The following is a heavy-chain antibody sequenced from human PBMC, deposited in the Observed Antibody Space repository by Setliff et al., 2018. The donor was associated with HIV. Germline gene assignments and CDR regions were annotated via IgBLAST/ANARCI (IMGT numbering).Heavy chain of an antibody. Sequence: GGSLRLSCAASGFTFSTYSMNWVRQSPGKGLEWVSGITGSGGNTYYADSVKGQFTISRDNSKNTLYLQMNSLSAEDTAVYYCAKVDSYAGKNFDYWGQGTLVTVSS. V-gene: IGHV3-23*01. J-gene: IGHJ4*02. CDR3: AKVDSYAGKNFDY. CDR1: GFTFSTYS. CDR2: ITGSGGNT. D-gene: IGHD5-18*01.